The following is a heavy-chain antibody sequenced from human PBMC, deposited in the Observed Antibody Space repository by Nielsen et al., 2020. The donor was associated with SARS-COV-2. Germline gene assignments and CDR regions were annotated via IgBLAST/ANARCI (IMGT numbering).Heavy chain of an antibody. J-gene: IGHJ5*02. CDR2: IYYSGST. CDR3: ARATPSSGSYFT. V-gene: IGHV4-39*07. CDR1: GGSISSSSYY. Sequence: SETLSLTCTVSGGSISSSSYYWGWIRQPPGKGLEWIGSIYYSGSTYYNPSLKSRVTIPVDTSKNQFSLKLSSVTAADTAVYYCARATPSSGSYFTWGQGTLVTVSS. D-gene: IGHD1-26*01.